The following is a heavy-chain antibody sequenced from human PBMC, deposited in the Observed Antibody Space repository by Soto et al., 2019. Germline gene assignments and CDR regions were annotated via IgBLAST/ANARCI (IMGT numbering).Heavy chain of an antibody. CDR3: ASGYYYDSSGYNTRPGGWFDP. D-gene: IGHD3-22*01. CDR1: GGSISSGDYY. J-gene: IGHJ5*02. Sequence: PSETLSLTCTVSGGSISSGDYYWSWIRQPPGKGLEWIGYIYYSGSTYYNPSLKSRVTISVDTSKNQFSLKLSSVTAADTAVYYCASGYYYDSSGYNTRPGGWFDPWGQGTLVTVSS. V-gene: IGHV4-30-4*01. CDR2: IYYSGST.